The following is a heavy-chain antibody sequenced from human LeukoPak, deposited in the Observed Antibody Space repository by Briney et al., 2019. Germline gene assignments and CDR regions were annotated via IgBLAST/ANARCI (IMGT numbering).Heavy chain of an antibody. CDR3: ARDGIAVAGFLNWFDP. Sequence: PSETLSLTCTVSGGSISSGSYYWSWIRQPAGKGLEWIGRIYTSGSTNYNPSLKSRVTISVDTSKNQFSLKLSSVTAADTAVYYCARDGIAVAGFLNWFDPWGQGTLVTVSS. D-gene: IGHD6-19*01. J-gene: IGHJ5*02. CDR2: IYTSGST. V-gene: IGHV4-61*02. CDR1: GGSISSGSYY.